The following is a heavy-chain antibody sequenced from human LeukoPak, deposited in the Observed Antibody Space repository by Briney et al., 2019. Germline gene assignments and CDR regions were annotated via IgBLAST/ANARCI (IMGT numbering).Heavy chain of an antibody. Sequence: PGGSLRLSCVASGFTFSTYSMNWVRQAPGKGLEWVSSISSSSSYIYYADSVKGRFTISRDNAKNSLYLQMNSLGVEDTTVYYCAKVAMVRGVQDYYGMDVWGKGTTVTVS. CDR1: GFTFSTYS. CDR3: AKVAMVRGVQDYYGMDV. V-gene: IGHV3-21*01. J-gene: IGHJ6*04. D-gene: IGHD3-10*01. CDR2: ISSSSSYI.